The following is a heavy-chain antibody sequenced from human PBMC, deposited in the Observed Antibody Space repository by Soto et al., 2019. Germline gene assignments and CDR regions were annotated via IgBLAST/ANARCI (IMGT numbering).Heavy chain of an antibody. CDR2: IWYDGSNK. CDR3: ARALVPHYGDYEDSDAFDI. Sequence: ESGGGVVQPGRSLRLSCAASGFTFSSYGMHWVRQAPGKGLEWVAVIWYDGSNKYYADSVKGRFTISRDNSKNTLYLQMNSLRAEDTAVYYCARALVPHYGDYEDSDAFDIWGQGTMVTVSS. CDR1: GFTFSSYG. D-gene: IGHD4-17*01. V-gene: IGHV3-33*01. J-gene: IGHJ3*02.